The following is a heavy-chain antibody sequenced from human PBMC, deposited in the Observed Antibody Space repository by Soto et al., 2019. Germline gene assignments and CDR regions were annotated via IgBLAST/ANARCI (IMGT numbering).Heavy chain of an antibody. Sequence: SETLSLTCTVSGGSISSSSYYWGWIRQPPGKGLEWIGSIYYSGSTYYNPSLKSRVTISVDTSKNQFSLKLSSVTAADTAVYYCARPEGDYEETWFDPWGQGTLVTVSS. J-gene: IGHJ5*02. CDR2: IYYSGST. D-gene: IGHD4-17*01. CDR1: GGSISSSSYY. CDR3: ARPEGDYEETWFDP. V-gene: IGHV4-39*01.